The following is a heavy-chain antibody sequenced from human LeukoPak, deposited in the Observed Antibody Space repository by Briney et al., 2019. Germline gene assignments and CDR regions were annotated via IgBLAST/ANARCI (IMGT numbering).Heavy chain of an antibody. Sequence: PSETLSLTCTVSGGSISSYYWSWIRQPPGKGLEWIGYIYYSGSTNYNPSLKSRVTISVDTSKNQFSLKLSSVTGADTAVYYCARITHANLYYYYYYYMDVWGKGTTVTVSS. CDR3: ARITHANLYYYYYYYMDV. V-gene: IGHV4-59*01. D-gene: IGHD3-16*01. J-gene: IGHJ6*03. CDR1: GGSISSYY. CDR2: IYYSGST.